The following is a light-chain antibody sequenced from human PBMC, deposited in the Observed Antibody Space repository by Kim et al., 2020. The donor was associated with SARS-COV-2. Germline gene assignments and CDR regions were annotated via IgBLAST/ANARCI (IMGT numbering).Light chain of an antibody. CDR1: SSNIGAGYD. CDR3: QSYDSRNWV. Sequence: QLVLTQPPSVSGAPGQRVTISCTGSSSNIGAGYDVHWYQQLPGTAPKLLIYGNSNRPSGVPDRFSGSKSGTSASLAITGLQAEDEADYYCQSYDSRNWVFGGGTQLTVL. CDR2: GNS. J-gene: IGLJ3*02. V-gene: IGLV1-40*01.